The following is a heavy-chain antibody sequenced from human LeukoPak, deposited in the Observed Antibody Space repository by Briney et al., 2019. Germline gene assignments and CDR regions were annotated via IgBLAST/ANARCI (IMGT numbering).Heavy chain of an antibody. Sequence: ASVKVSCKTSGYSFTNYYIHWVRQAPRQGLEWMGWINPKSGRTSSAGKFQGRVTMTRDPSISTVYMDMAWLTSDDTAIYFCARADFVDAGPYLIGPWGQGTLVTVSS. CDR3: ARADFVDAGPYLIGP. V-gene: IGHV1-2*02. D-gene: IGHD3-3*01. J-gene: IGHJ5*02. CDR2: INPKSGRT. CDR1: GYSFTNYY.